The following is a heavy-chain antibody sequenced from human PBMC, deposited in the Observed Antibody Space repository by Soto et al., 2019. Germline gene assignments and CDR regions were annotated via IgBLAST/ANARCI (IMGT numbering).Heavy chain of an antibody. CDR1: GFSLSTRGVG. CDR3: AHRPRGYSYYFDY. V-gene: IGHV2-5*02. J-gene: IGHJ4*02. Sequence: QITLKESGPTLVKPTQTLTLTCTFSGFSLSTRGVGVGWIRQPPGKALEWLALLYWDDDEGYSPSLKSRLTITKATSKSQVVLTVTNMDPVDTATYYCAHRPRGYSYYFDYWGQGTLVTVSS. D-gene: IGHD5-18*01. CDR2: LYWDDDE.